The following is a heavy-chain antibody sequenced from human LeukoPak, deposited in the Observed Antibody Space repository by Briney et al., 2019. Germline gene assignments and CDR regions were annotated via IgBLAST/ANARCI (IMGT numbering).Heavy chain of an antibody. CDR3: AKSSKDPYYYYYMDV. D-gene: IGHD4-11*01. CDR2: ISWNSGSI. J-gene: IGHJ6*03. V-gene: IGHV3-9*03. Sequence: PGGSLRLSXAASGFTFDDYAMHWVRQAPGKGLEWVSGISWNSGSIGYADSVKGRFTISRDNAKNSLYLQMNSLRAEDMALYYCAKSSKDPYYYYYMDVWGKGTTVTVSS. CDR1: GFTFDDYA.